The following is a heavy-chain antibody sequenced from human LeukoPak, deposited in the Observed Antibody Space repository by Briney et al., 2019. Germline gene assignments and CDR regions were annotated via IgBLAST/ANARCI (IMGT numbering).Heavy chain of an antibody. Sequence: ASVKVSCKASGYTFTRYGISWVRQAPGQGLEWLGWISAYDGNTNYEQKFQGRVTMTTDTSTSTAYMELRSLRSDDTAVYYCAXXXXXXSAGTPNWFDPWGQGTLVTVSS. V-gene: IGHV1-18*01. CDR1: GYTFTRYG. CDR2: ISAYDGNT. D-gene: IGHD6-13*01. CDR3: AXXXXXXSAGTPNWFDP. J-gene: IGHJ5*02.